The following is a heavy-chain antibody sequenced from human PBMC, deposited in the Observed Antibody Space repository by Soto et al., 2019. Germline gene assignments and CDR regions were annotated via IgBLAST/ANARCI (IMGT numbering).Heavy chain of an antibody. D-gene: IGHD6-19*01. Sequence: QVQLTESGGGLVKPGGSLRLSCAASGFTFSGLYMSWIRQAPGKGLEWVSCIDSSGVKKYYAESVRGRFTISRDNAKNSLYLQMNSLRAEDTAVYYCARDRGAVTGYYFDYWGQGTLVTVSS. CDR2: IDSSGVKK. J-gene: IGHJ4*02. CDR3: ARDRGAVTGYYFDY. CDR1: GFTFSGLY. V-gene: IGHV3-11*01.